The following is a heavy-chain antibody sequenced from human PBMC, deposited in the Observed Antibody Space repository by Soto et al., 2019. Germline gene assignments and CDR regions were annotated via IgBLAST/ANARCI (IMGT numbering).Heavy chain of an antibody. CDR3: AKVWHSSSWYYFDY. J-gene: IGHJ4*02. CDR2: ISYDGSNK. D-gene: IGHD6-13*01. V-gene: IGHV3-30*18. Sequence: QVQLVESGGGVVQPGRSLRLSCAASGFTFSSYGMHWVRQAPGKGLEWVAVISYDGSNKYYADSVKGRFTISRDNSKNALYLQMNSLRDEDTAVYYCAKVWHSSSWYYFDYWGQGTLVTVSS. CDR1: GFTFSSYG.